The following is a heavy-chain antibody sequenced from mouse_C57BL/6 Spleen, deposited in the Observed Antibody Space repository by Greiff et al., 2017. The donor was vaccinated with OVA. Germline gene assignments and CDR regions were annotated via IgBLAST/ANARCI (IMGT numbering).Heavy chain of an antibody. V-gene: IGHV1-49*01. J-gene: IGHJ4*01. CDR2: FTMYSDAT. CDR3: ARGATVVGGAMDY. Sequence: RVESGAELVRPGSSVKLSCKDSYFAFMASAMHWVKQRPGHGLEWIGSFTMYSDATEYSENFKGKATLTANTSSSTAYMELSSLTSEDSAVYYCARGATVVGGAMDYWGQGTSVTVSS. CDR1: YFAFMASA. D-gene: IGHD1-1*01.